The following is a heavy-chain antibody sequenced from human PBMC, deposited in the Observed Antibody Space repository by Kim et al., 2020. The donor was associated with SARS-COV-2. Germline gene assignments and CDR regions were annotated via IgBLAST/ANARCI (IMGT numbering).Heavy chain of an antibody. CDR1: GFSFNSYA. D-gene: IGHD3-10*01. CDR2: VSGNGDTT. CDR3: SKGGAGTYVSDR. J-gene: IGHJ4*02. V-gene: IGHV3-23*01. Sequence: GGSLRLSCAASGFSFNSYAMTWVRQPPGKGLEWVSCVSGNGDTTYYADFVKGRFTISRDASKSTLYLQMDNLRADDTAIYYCSKGGAGTYVSDRWGRGVLVTVSS.